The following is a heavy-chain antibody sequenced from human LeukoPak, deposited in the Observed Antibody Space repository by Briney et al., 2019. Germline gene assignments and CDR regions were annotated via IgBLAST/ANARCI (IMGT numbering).Heavy chain of an antibody. CDR2: ISWNSGSI. CDR3: AKDIGPLAGTLNC. CDR1: GFTFDDYA. Sequence: SLRLSCAASGFTFDDYAMHWVRQAPGKGLEWVSGISWNSGSIGYADSVKGRFTISRDNAKNSLYLQMNSLRAEDTALYYCAKDIGPLAGTLNCWGQGTLVTVSS. V-gene: IGHV3-9*01. J-gene: IGHJ4*02. D-gene: IGHD6-19*01.